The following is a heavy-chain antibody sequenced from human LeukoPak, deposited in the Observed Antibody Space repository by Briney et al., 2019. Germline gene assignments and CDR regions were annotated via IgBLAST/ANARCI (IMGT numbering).Heavy chain of an antibody. Sequence: GGSLRLSCAASGFTFSSYAMHWVRQAPGKGLEYVSAISSNGGSTYYANSVKGRFTTSRDNSKNTLYLQMGSLRAEDMAVYYCARDDLRYWGQGTLVTVSS. CDR2: ISSNGGST. V-gene: IGHV3-64*01. CDR3: ARDDLRY. CDR1: GFTFSSYA. J-gene: IGHJ4*02.